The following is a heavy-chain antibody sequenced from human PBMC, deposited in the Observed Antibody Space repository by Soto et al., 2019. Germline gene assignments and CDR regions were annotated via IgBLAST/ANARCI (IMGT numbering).Heavy chain of an antibody. CDR1: GLTFTSYA. CDR3: AKFQARSRDSSGQTGVVDY. CDR2: ISGSGGST. V-gene: IGHV3-23*01. Sequence: EVQLLESGGGLVQPGGSLRLSCVVSGLTFTSYAMSWVSQVPGKGLEWVSAISGSGGSTYYADSVKGRFTISRDNSKDTLYMQMNSLRAEDTAVYYCAKFQARSRDSSGQTGVVDYWGQGTLVTVSS. J-gene: IGHJ4*02. D-gene: IGHD3-22*01.